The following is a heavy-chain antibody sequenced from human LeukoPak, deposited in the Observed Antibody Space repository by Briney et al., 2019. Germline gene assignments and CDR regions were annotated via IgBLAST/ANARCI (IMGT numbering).Heavy chain of an antibody. V-gene: IGHV3-30*02. J-gene: IGHJ4*02. CDR1: GFTLSRYG. CDR3: ARDDYGSVYSLGY. D-gene: IGHD3-3*01. Sequence: GGSLRLSCAASGFTLSRYGMHWVRQAPGKGLEWVAFIRYDGSNKYYGDSVKGRFTISRDNSKNTLHLQMSSLRAEDTAVYYCARDDYGSVYSLGYWGQGPLVTVSS. CDR2: IRYDGSNK.